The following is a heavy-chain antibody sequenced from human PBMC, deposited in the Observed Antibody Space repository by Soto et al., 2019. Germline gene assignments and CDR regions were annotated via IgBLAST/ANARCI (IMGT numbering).Heavy chain of an antibody. CDR1: GGTFSSYA. CDR2: IIPIFGTA. V-gene: IGHV1-69*13. Sequence: ASVKVSCKASGGTFSSYAISWVRQAPGQGLEWMGGIIPIFGTANYAQKFQGRVTNTADESTSTAYMELSSLRSEDTAVYYCARDPAPYYYDSSGYYGVAFDIWGQGTMVTVSS. D-gene: IGHD3-22*01. CDR3: ARDPAPYYYDSSGYYGVAFDI. J-gene: IGHJ3*02.